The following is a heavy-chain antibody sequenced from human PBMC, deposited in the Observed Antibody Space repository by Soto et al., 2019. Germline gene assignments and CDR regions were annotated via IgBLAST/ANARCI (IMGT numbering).Heavy chain of an antibody. CDR3: ARDRRTYYYGSGSLSP. J-gene: IGHJ5*02. D-gene: IGHD3-10*01. Sequence: PVGSLRLSCAASGFTFSSYWMSWVRQAPGKGLEWVANIKQDGSEKYYVDSVKGRFTISRDNAKNSLYLQMNSLRAEDTAVYYCARDRRTYYYGSGSLSPWGQGTLVTVSS. CDR2: IKQDGSEK. CDR1: GFTFSSYW. V-gene: IGHV3-7*01.